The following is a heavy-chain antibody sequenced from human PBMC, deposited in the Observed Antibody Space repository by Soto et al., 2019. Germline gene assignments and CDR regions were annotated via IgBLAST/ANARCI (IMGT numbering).Heavy chain of an antibody. CDR1: GFTFSDCG. V-gene: IGHV3-33*01. CDR3: ARDNSAGAGENGFDP. Sequence: LRPSFLSCGFTFSDCGPHRLRQAPGKGLEWVALTLYDESIKVYADSVKGRFTISRDNSKNTLYLQMNNLRPEDTAVYFCARDNSAGAGENGFDPWGQGP. J-gene: IGHJ5*02. CDR2: TLYDESIK. D-gene: IGHD1-26*01.